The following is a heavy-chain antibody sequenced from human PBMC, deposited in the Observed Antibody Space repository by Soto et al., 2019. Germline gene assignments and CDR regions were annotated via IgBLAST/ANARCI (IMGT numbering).Heavy chain of an antibody. D-gene: IGHD1-26*01. V-gene: IGHV1-18*01. CDR1: GYTFTSYG. Sequence: QVQLVQSGAEVKKPGASVKVSCKASGYTFTSYGISWVRQAPGQGLEWMGRISAYNGNTNYAQKLQGRVTMTTDTSTSTAYRELRSLRSDDTAAYYCARVVGALGHWFDPWGQGTLVTVSS. CDR2: ISAYNGNT. CDR3: ARVVGALGHWFDP. J-gene: IGHJ5*02.